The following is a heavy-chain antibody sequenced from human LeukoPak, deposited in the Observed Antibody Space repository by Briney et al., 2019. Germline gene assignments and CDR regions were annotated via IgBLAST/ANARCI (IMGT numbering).Heavy chain of an antibody. CDR2: IYYSGST. V-gene: IGHV4-59*01. J-gene: IGHJ4*02. Sequence: PSETLSLTCTVSGGAISSYYWSWIRQPPGKGLEWIGCIYYSGSTNYNPSLKSRVIISVDTSKNQFSLKLSSVTAADTAVYYCARGGPTYYFDYWGQGTLVTVSS. CDR3: ARGGPTYYFDY. CDR1: GGAISSYY. D-gene: IGHD3-16*01.